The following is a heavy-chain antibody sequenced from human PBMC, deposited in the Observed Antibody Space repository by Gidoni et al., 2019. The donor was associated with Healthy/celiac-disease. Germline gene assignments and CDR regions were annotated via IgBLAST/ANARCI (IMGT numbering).Heavy chain of an antibody. V-gene: IGHV1-3*01. Sequence: QVQLVQSGAEVKKPGASVKVSCKASGYTFTSYAMHWVRQAPGQRLEWMGWINAGNGNTKYSQKFQGRVTITRDTSASTAYMELSSLRSEDTAVYYCASGSGNYYYGMDVWGQGTTVTVSS. CDR2: INAGNGNT. CDR1: GYTFTSYA. J-gene: IGHJ6*02. D-gene: IGHD3-10*01. CDR3: ASGSGNYYYGMDV.